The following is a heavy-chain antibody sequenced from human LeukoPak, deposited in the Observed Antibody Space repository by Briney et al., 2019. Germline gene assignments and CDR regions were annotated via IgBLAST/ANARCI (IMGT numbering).Heavy chain of an antibody. CDR1: GGSISRYY. CDR3: AGTYGSGSYYKN. V-gene: IGHV4-59*12. CDR2: IFYRGGT. Sequence: PLETLSLTCTVSGGSISRYYWSWIRQTPGKGLEWIGYIFYRGGTNYNPSLKSRITVSVDTSKNQFSLKLSSVTAADTAVYYCAGTYGSGSYYKNWGQETLVTVSS. D-gene: IGHD3-10*01. J-gene: IGHJ4*02.